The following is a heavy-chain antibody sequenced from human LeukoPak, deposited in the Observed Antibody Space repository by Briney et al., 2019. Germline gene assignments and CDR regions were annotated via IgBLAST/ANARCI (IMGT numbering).Heavy chain of an antibody. CDR1: GGSISSSSYY. CDR2: IYYSGST. CDR3: ARVPGPNWFDP. J-gene: IGHJ5*02. Sequence: PSETLSLTCTVSGGSISSSSYYWGWIRQPPGKGLEWIGGIYYSGSTYYNPSLKSRVTISVDTSKNQISLNLRSVTAADTAVYYCARVPGPNWFDPWGQGTLVTVSS. V-gene: IGHV4-39*07.